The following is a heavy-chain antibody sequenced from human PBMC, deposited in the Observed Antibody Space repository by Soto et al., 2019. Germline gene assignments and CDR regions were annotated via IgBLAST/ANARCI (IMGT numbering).Heavy chain of an antibody. V-gene: IGHV3-30*18. Sequence: QVQLVESGGGGVQPGRSLRLSCAASGFTFSSYGMHWVRQAPGKGLEWVAVISYDGSNKYYADSVKGRFTISRDNSKNTLYLQMNSLRAEDTAVYYCAKDIVAGSGYWGQGTLVTVSS. CDR3: AKDIVAGSGY. CDR2: ISYDGSNK. J-gene: IGHJ4*02. D-gene: IGHD6-19*01. CDR1: GFTFSSYG.